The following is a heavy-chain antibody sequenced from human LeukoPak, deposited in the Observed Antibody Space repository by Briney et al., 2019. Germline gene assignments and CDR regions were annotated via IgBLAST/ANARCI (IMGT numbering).Heavy chain of an antibody. Sequence: GGSLRLSCAASGFTFSDYSMNWVRQPPGKGLEWVSSISSRSSYISYADSVKSRFTISRDNAKNSLYLEMNSLRAEDTAVYYCVRDRSGSYPYYFDFWGQGTLLTASS. D-gene: IGHD1-26*01. CDR3: VRDRSGSYPYYFDF. CDR1: GFTFSDYS. V-gene: IGHV3-21*01. CDR2: ISSRSSYI. J-gene: IGHJ4*02.